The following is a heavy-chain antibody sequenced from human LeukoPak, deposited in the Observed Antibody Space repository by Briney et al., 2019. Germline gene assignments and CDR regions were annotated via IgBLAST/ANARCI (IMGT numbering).Heavy chain of an antibody. Sequence: GRSLRLSCAASGFTFSSYGMHWVRQAPGKGLEWVAVISYDGSSKYSADSVKGRFTISRDDFRNTLYLQMNSLRAEDTAVYYCATVEHGVINSLASWGQGTLVTVSS. CDR1: GFTFSSYG. CDR2: ISYDGSSK. D-gene: IGHD2-8*01. J-gene: IGHJ4*02. V-gene: IGHV3-30*03. CDR3: ATVEHGVINSLAS.